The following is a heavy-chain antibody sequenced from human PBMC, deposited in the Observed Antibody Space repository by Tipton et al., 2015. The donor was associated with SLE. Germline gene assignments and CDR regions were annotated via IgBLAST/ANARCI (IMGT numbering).Heavy chain of an antibody. J-gene: IGHJ3*01. CDR3: TRDVDIVPTEAFDL. Sequence: QLVQSGAEVKKPGASVKVSCKTSGYTFSNYGISWVRQAPGQGLEWMAWISPYNGDTNYAQNFDGRITMTTDTSTSTAYMELRNLRSDDTAVYYCTRDVDIVPTEAFDLWGQGTMVTVSS. V-gene: IGHV1-18*01. CDR2: ISPYNGDT. D-gene: IGHD5-12*01. CDR1: GYTFSNYG.